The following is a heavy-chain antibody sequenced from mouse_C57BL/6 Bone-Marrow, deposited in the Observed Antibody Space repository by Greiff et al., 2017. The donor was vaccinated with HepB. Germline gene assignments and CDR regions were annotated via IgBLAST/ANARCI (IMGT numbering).Heavy chain of an antibody. Sequence: VKLQQSGAELARPGASVKLSCKASGYTFTSYGISWVKQRTGQGLEWIGEIYPRSGNTYYNEKFKGKATLTADKSSSTAYMELRSLTSEDSAVYFCARGYYGSSNFDYWGQGTTLTVSS. CDR1: GYTFTSYG. CDR3: ARGYYGSSNFDY. D-gene: IGHD1-1*01. V-gene: IGHV1-81*01. CDR2: IYPRSGNT. J-gene: IGHJ2*01.